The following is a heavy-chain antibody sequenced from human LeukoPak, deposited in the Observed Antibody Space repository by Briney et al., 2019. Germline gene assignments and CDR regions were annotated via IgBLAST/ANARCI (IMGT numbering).Heavy chain of an antibody. Sequence: LETLSLTCTVSGGSIGSYYWSWIRQPPGKGLEWIGYIYYSGCTNYNPSLKSRVTISVDTSKNQFSLKLSSVTAADTAVYYCARDQRLGIDYWGQGTLVTVSS. V-gene: IGHV4-59*01. CDR1: GGSIGSYY. CDR3: ARDQRLGIDY. CDR2: IYYSGCT. D-gene: IGHD6-25*01. J-gene: IGHJ4*02.